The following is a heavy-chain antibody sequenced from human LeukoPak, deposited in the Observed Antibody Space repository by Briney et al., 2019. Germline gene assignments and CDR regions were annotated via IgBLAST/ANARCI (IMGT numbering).Heavy chain of an antibody. J-gene: IGHJ6*02. D-gene: IGHD1-26*01. CDR1: GFIFSSFG. V-gene: IGHV3-30*18. Sequence: GGSLRLSCAASGFIFSSFGMHWVRQAPGKGLEWVAVVSYDGTYKYYADSVKGRFTISRDNSKNTVYLQMNSLRAEDTAVYYCAKGQNVGATYGYGMDVWGQGTTVTVSS. CDR2: VSYDGTYK. CDR3: AKGQNVGATYGYGMDV.